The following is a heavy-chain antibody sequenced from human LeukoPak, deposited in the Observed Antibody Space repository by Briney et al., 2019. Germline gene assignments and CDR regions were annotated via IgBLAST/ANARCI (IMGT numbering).Heavy chain of an antibody. CDR2: ISYSGGTK. CDR3: ARDQSNSFDY. Sequence: GGSLRLSCATSGFIFSGSPMHWVRQAPGKGLDWVALISYSGGTKYYADSVKGRFTISRDNSKNTLYLQMNSLRAEDTAVYYCARDQSNSFDYWGQGTLVTVSS. V-gene: IGHV3-30*04. CDR1: GFIFSGSP. J-gene: IGHJ4*02. D-gene: IGHD6-6*01.